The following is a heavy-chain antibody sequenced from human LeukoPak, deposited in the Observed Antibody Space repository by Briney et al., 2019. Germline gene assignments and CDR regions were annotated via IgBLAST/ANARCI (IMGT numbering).Heavy chain of an antibody. J-gene: IGHJ4*02. D-gene: IGHD5-18*01. Sequence: PGGSLRLSCAASGFTFSSYAISWVRQAPGKGLEWVSAISGSGGDTFYADSVKGRFTISRDNSKSTLYLQMNSLRPEDTAVYSCVKDGGYNYGSFDYWGQGTLVTVSS. CDR3: VKDGGYNYGSFDY. CDR2: ISGSGGDT. CDR1: GFTFSSYA. V-gene: IGHV3-23*01.